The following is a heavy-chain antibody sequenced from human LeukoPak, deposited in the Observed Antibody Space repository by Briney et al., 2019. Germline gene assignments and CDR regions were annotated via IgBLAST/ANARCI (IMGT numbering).Heavy chain of an antibody. CDR2: IYYSGST. V-gene: IGHV4-59*08. CDR3: ARLGMHYDILTGYYSSPYWYFDL. Sequence: SETLSLTCTVSGGSISSYYWSWIRQPPGKGLEWIGYIYYSGSTNYNPSLKSRVTISVDTSKNQFSLKPSSVTAADTAVYYCARLGMHYDILTGYYSSPYWYFDLWGRGTLVTVSS. CDR1: GGSISSYY. D-gene: IGHD3-9*01. J-gene: IGHJ2*01.